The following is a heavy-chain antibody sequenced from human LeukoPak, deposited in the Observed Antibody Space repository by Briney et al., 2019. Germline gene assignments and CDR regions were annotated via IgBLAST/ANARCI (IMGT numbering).Heavy chain of an antibody. J-gene: IGHJ3*02. CDR1: GGSISSGGYY. CDR2: IYHSGST. CDR3: ARQNATLGVVIIPYAFDI. V-gene: IGHV4-30-2*01. Sequence: PSETLSLTCTVSGGSISSGGYYWSWIRQPPGKGLEWIGYIYHSGSTYYNPSLKSRVTISVDRSKNQFSLKLSSVTAADTAVYYCARQNATLGVVIIPYAFDIWGQGTMVTVSS. D-gene: IGHD3-3*01.